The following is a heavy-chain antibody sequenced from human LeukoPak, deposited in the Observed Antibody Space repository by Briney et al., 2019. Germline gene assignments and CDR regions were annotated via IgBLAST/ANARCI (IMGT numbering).Heavy chain of an antibody. J-gene: IGHJ4*02. CDR1: GGTFSIYA. V-gene: IGHV1-69*04. CDR3: ARDGDSGNSDY. CDR2: IIPILGIA. D-gene: IGHD2-21*02. Sequence: SVKVSCKASGGTFSIYAISWVRQAPGQGLEWMGRIIPILGIANYAQKFQGRVTITADKSTSTAYMELSSLRSEDTAVYYCARDGDSGNSDYWGQGTLVTVSS.